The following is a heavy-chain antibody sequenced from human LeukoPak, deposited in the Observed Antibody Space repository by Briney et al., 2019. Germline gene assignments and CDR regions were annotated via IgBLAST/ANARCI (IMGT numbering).Heavy chain of an antibody. D-gene: IGHD3-16*02. CDR3: ARLTFGGVIGFDY. Sequence: GGSLRLSCAASGFTFSTYGMHWVRQAPGKGLEWVSVISHDGSNEYYADSVKGRFTISRDNAKNSLYLQMNSLRAEDTAVYYCARLTFGGVIGFDYWGQGTLVTVSS. V-gene: IGHV3-30*03. CDR2: ISHDGSNE. CDR1: GFTFSTYG. J-gene: IGHJ4*02.